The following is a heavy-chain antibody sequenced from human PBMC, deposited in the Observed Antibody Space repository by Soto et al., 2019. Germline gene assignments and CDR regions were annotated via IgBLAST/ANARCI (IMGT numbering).Heavy chain of an antibody. CDR3: AKGRSVLLFPAGDIDY. V-gene: IGHV3-23*01. Sequence: GGSLRLSCAASGFTFSSYAMSWVRQAPGKGLEWVSAISGSGGSTYYADSVKGRFTISRDNSKNTLYLQMNSLRAEDTAVYYCAKGRSVLLFPAGDIDYWGQGTLVTVSS. CDR1: GFTFSSYA. D-gene: IGHD3-10*01. CDR2: ISGSGGST. J-gene: IGHJ4*02.